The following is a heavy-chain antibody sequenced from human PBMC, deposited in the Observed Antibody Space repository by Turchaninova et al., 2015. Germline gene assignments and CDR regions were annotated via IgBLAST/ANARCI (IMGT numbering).Heavy chain of an antibody. Sequence: QITLKESGPTRVKPTQTLTLTCTFSGFSLSTSGVGVGWIRHPPGQALECLAHIYWDDDRRSSPTLQSRLTITKDPSKKQVVLTMTNMDPVDTGTYYCAHRRPNSGGGDTGVFDQWGPGTLVTVSS. CDR3: AHRRPNSGGGDTGVFDQ. CDR2: IYWDDDR. D-gene: IGHD3-10*01. CDR1: GFSLSTSGVG. J-gene: IGHJ4*02. V-gene: IGHV2-5*02.